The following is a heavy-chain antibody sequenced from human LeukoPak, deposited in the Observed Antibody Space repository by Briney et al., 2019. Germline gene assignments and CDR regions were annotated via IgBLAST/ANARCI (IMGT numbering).Heavy chain of an antibody. CDR2: ISSSGSYI. Sequence: ETLSLTCGVYGGSFSGYHWRWVRQSPGEGVVGVSSISSSGSYIYYSDSVKGRFTISRDNAKNSLYLQMNSLRAEDTAVYYCARVGPWVNPDYYYYYMDVWGKGTTVTVSS. V-gene: IGHV3-21*01. CDR1: GGSFSGYH. J-gene: IGHJ6*03. CDR3: ARVGPWVNPDYYYYYMDV. D-gene: IGHD1-14*01.